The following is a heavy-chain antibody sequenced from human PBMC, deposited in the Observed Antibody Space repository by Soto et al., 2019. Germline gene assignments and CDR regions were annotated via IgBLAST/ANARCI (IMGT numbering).Heavy chain of an antibody. J-gene: IGHJ4*02. CDR2: INPSGGST. D-gene: IGHD1-7*01. Sequence: VASVKVSCKASGYTVTSYYMHWVRQAPGQGLEWMGIINPSGGSTNYAQKFQGRVTMTRDTSTSTVYMELSSLRSEDTAVYYCASILNWNSAFDYSGQGTLVTVSS. V-gene: IGHV1-46*01. CDR3: ASILNWNSAFDY. CDR1: GYTVTSYY.